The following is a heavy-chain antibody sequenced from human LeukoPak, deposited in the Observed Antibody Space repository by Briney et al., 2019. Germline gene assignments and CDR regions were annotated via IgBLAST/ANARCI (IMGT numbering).Heavy chain of an antibody. Sequence: GGSLRLSCAASGFTFSSYAMSWVRQAPGKGLEWTSISGGSSFTYYVDSVKGRFTISRDNAKNSLYLQMNSLRAEDTAVYYCARDLGYSSGPNYWGQGTRVTVSS. V-gene: IGHV3-21*01. CDR2: ISGGSSFT. CDR3: ARDLGYSSGPNY. CDR1: GFTFSSYA. D-gene: IGHD6-19*01. J-gene: IGHJ4*02.